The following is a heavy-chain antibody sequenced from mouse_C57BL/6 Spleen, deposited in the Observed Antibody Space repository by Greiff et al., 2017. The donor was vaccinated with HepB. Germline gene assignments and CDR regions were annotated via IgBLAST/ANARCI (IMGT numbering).Heavy chain of an antibody. CDR1: GYTFTSYW. CDR3: ARGVEYDYDENYFDY. J-gene: IGHJ2*01. CDR2: IDPNSGGT. V-gene: IGHV1-72*01. Sequence: QVQLQQPGAELVKPGASVKLSCKASGYTFTSYWMHWVKQRPGRGLEWIGRIDPNSGGTKYNEKFKGQATLTVDKPSSTAYMQLSSLTSEDSAVYYCARGVEYDYDENYFDYWGQGTTLTVSS. D-gene: IGHD2-4*01.